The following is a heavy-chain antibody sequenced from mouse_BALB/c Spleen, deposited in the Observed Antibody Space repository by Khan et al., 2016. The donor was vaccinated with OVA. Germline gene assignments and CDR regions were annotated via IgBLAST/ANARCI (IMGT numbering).Heavy chain of an antibody. CDR2: INTYTGEP. V-gene: IGHV9-3-1*01. J-gene: IGHJ4*01. CDR1: GYTFTYYG. D-gene: IGHD2-14*01. CDR3: ARRGDYRVSFSYYGMDY. Sequence: QFQLVQSGPELKKPGETVKISCKASGYTFTYYGMNWVNQAPGRGLKWMAWINTYTGEPTYADDFKGRFAISLEPSASTAYFHISNLKNEDTATYFCARRGDYRVSFSYYGMDYWGQGTSVTVSS.